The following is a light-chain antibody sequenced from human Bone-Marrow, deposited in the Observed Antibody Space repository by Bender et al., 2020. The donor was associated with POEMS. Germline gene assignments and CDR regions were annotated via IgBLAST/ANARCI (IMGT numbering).Light chain of an antibody. Sequence: QSVLTQPPSVSGAPGQRVTISCTGSSSNTGSGYDINWYQHLPGTAPKLLIYGYNNRPSGVPDRFSGSKSGTSASLAITGLRAEDEGDYYRQSYDNSLGGWVFGGGTKLTVL. V-gene: IGLV1-40*01. CDR2: GYN. J-gene: IGLJ3*02. CDR3: QSYDNSLGGWV. CDR1: SSNTGSGYD.